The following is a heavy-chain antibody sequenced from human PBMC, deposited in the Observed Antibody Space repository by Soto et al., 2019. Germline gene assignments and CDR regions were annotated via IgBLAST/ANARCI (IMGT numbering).Heavy chain of an antibody. CDR1: GFTFSSYA. V-gene: IGHV3-30-3*01. D-gene: IGHD3-22*01. CDR3: ARGGGSGYYYLFDY. J-gene: IGHJ4*02. CDR2: ISYDGSNK. Sequence: GGSLRLSCAASGFTFSSYAMHWVRQAPGKGLEWVAVISYDGSNKYYADSVKGRFTISRDNSKNTLYLQMNSLRAEDTAVYYCARGGGSGYYYLFDYWGQGTLVTVSS.